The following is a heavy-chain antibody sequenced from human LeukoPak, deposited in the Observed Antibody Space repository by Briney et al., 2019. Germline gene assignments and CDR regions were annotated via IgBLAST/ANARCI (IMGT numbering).Heavy chain of an antibody. V-gene: IGHV3-23*01. J-gene: IGHJ6*02. Sequence: GGSLRLSCAASGFAFSSYAMSWVRQAPGKGLEWVSAISGSGGSTYYADSVKGRFTISRDNSKNTLYLQMNSLRAEDTAVYYCAKDLGFSGLGYAMDVWGQGTTVTVSS. CDR2: ISGSGGST. CDR1: GFAFSSYA. CDR3: AKDLGFSGLGYAMDV. D-gene: IGHD3-10*01.